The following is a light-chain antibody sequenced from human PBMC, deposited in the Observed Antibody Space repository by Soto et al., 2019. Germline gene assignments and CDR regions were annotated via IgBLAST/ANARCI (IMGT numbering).Light chain of an antibody. Sequence: QSALAQPASVSGSPGQSITISCTGTSSDIGAYDYVSWYQQHPGKAPKLMISDVTNRPSGVSNRFSGSKSGNTASLTISGLRAEDEADYYCSSYTSSSTRVFGGGTKLTVL. J-gene: IGLJ3*02. CDR1: SSDIGAYDY. CDR2: DVT. V-gene: IGLV2-14*01. CDR3: SSYTSSSTRV.